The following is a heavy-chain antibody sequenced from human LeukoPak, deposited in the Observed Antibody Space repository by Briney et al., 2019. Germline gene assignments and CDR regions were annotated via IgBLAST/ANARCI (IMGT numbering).Heavy chain of an antibody. D-gene: IGHD3-10*01. CDR1: GGSISSFSYY. CDR3: ARGGSGSYYRVFDY. J-gene: IGHJ4*02. CDR2: IYYSGST. V-gene: IGHV4-30-4*08. Sequence: SETLSLTCTVSGGSISSFSYYWGWIRQPPGKGLEWIGYIYYSGSTYYNPSLKSRVTISVDTSKNQFSLKLSSVTAADTAVYYCARGGSGSYYRVFDYWGQGTLVTVSS.